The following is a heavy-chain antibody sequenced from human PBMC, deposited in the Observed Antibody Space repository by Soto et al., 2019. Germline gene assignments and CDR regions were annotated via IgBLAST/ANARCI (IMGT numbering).Heavy chain of an antibody. CDR3: ARDVEYYYDSSGYYPAFDY. Sequence: ASVKVSCKASGYSLTSYHINWVRQAPGQGLEWMGKINPNGGSATYAQKFQGRVTMTTDTSTSTAYMELRSLRSDDTAVYYCARDVEYYYDSSGYYPAFDYWGQGTLVTVSS. J-gene: IGHJ4*02. CDR1: GYSLTSYH. D-gene: IGHD3-22*01. CDR2: INPNGGSA. V-gene: IGHV1-46*01.